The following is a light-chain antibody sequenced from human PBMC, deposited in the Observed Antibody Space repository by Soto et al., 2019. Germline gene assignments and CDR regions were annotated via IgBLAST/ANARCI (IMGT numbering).Light chain of an antibody. CDR1: QSISTS. CDR2: KSS. V-gene: IGKV1-5*03. CDR3: QQYSTYSRA. J-gene: IGKJ1*01. Sequence: DIPMTQSPSTLSASVGDRVNITCRASQSISTSLAWYQQKPGKAPKLLIYKSSSLESGVPSSFSGSISGTEFTLTISSLQPDDFAAYYCQQYSTYSRAFGQGNKKEIQ.